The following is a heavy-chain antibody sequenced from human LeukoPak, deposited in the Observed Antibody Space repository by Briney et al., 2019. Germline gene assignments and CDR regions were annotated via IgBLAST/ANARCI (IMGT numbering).Heavy chain of an antibody. V-gene: IGHV5-10-1*01. J-gene: IGHJ3*02. CDR1: GFSFTSYW. CDR3: ARQRGVGTFDM. D-gene: IGHD6-13*01. Sequence: PRESLKIFCKGSGFSFTSYWVSWVRQMPGEGLEWVGRIDPSDSSTNYSPSFQGHVTISADKSIITASLQWSSLKASDTAMYYCARQRGVGTFDMWGQGTMVTVSS. CDR2: IDPSDSST.